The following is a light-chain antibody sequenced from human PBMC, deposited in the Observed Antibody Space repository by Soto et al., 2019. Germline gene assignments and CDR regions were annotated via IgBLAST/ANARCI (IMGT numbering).Light chain of an antibody. CDR1: QTVASN. CDR2: GAS. CDR3: QQYHNWPPQYT. J-gene: IGKJ2*01. V-gene: IGKV3-15*01. Sequence: EIVMTQSPATLSVSPGERAILSCRASQTVASNVAWYQQKPGRAPRLLIRGASTRATGVSARFSGSGSGTEFTLTISSLQSEDFAVYYCQQYHNWPPQYTFGQGTKLQIK.